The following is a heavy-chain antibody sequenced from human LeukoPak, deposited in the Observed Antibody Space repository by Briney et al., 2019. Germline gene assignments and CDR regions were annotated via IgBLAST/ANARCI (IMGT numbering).Heavy chain of an antibody. CDR3: ARDRPTNYYDSSGYYYKADPHAFDI. J-gene: IGHJ3*02. CDR2: INPNSGGT. D-gene: IGHD3-22*01. V-gene: IGHV1-2*04. Sequence: ASVKVSCKASGYTFTRYYMHWVRQAPAQGLEWMGWINPNSGGTNYEQQFQGWVTMTRDTSISTAYMELSRLRSDDTAVYYCARDRPTNYYDSSGYYYKADPHAFDIWGQGTLVTVSS. CDR1: GYTFTRYY.